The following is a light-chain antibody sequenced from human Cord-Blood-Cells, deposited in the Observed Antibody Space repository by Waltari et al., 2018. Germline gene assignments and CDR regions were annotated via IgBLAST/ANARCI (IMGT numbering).Light chain of an antibody. CDR2: DVS. CDR3: SSYTSSSTLGV. Sequence: QSALTQPASVSGSPGQSLTISCPGTSSYVGGYNYVSWYQQHPGKAPKLMIYDVSNRPSGVSNRFSGSKSGNTASLTISGLQAEDEADYYCSSYTSSSTLGVFGGGTKLTVL. CDR1: SSYVGGYNY. J-gene: IGLJ3*02. V-gene: IGLV2-14*01.